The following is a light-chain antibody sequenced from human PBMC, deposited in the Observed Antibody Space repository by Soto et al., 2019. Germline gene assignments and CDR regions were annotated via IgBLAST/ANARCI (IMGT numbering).Light chain of an antibody. CDR1: QSISSW. CDR3: QQFYNYPRT. V-gene: IGKV1-5*01. J-gene: IGKJ1*01. CDR2: AAS. Sequence: DIQMTQSPSTLSASVGDRVTITCRASQSISSWLAWYQQKQGKAPRLLIYAASSLQSGVPSRFSGSGSGTDFTLTISYLQSEDFGTYYCQQFYNYPRTFGQGTKVDIK.